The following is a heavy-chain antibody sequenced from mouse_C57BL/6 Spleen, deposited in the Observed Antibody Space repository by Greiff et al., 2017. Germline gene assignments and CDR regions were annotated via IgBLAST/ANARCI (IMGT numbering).Heavy chain of an antibody. CDR1: GYTFTDYE. CDR3: TVRTKFPY. Sequence: LVESGAELVRPGASVTLSCKASGYTFTDYEMHWVKQTPVHGLEWIGAIDPETGGTAYNQKFKGKAILTADKSSSTAYMELRSLTSEDSAVYYCTVRTKFPYWGQGTLVTVSA. J-gene: IGHJ3*01. CDR2: IDPETGGT. V-gene: IGHV1-15*01.